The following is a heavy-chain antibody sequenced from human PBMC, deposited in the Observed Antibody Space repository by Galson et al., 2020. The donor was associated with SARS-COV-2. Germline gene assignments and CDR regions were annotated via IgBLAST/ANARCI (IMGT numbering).Heavy chain of an antibody. CDR1: GGSLSGYY. V-gene: IGHV4-34*01. J-gene: IGHJ4*02. CDR2: INSSGST. CDR3: ARKENFFLVVTATRMCYFDY. Sequence: SETLSLTCAVYGGSLSGYYWSWIRQPPGKGLEWIGEINSSGSTTYNPSLKSRVTISVDTSKNHFSLKLSSVTAADTAVYYCARKENFFLVVTATRMCYFDYWGRGTLATVSS. D-gene: IGHD2-21*02.